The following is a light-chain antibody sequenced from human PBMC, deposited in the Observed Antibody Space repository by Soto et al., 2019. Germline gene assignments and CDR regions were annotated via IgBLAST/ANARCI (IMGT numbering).Light chain of an antibody. J-gene: IGKJ2*01. CDR3: QQYNNWPLYT. Sequence: EIVMTQSPGTLSVSPGERATLSCRASQGIGTNLAWYQQRPGQAPRLLIYAASSRATDIPARFTGRASGTEFTLTISSLQSEDFAVYFCQQYNNWPLYTFGQGTKLAI. CDR1: QGIGTN. CDR2: AAS. V-gene: IGKV3-15*01.